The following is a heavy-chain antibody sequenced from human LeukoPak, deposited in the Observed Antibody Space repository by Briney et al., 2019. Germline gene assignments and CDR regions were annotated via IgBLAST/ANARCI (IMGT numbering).Heavy chain of an antibody. J-gene: IGHJ4*02. CDR3: AGVGNGGYGGFDY. CDR1: SGSISSGDYY. CDR2: ISSSGTT. Sequence: PSETLSLTCTVSSGSISSGDYYWSRIRQPPGKGLEWIGYISSSGTTYYNPSLRSRITISVDSSKSQFSLNLSSVTASDTAVYYCAGVGNGGYGGFDYWGQGTLVTVSS. V-gene: IGHV4-30-4*01. D-gene: IGHD5-12*01.